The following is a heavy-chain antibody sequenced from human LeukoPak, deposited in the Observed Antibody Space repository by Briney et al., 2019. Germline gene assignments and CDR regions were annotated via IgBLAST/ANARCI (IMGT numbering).Heavy chain of an antibody. CDR1: GFTFSTYG. CDR2: ISPPGDIT. CDR3: VRDLHWGGFDV. D-gene: IGHD7-27*01. V-gene: IGHV3-23*01. J-gene: IGHJ3*01. Sequence: PGGSLRLSCAASGFTFSTYGMNWVRQAPGKGLEWVSGISPPGDITYYADSVMGRFSISRDYPKSTVSLQMSSLRAEDTALYYCVRDLHWGGFDVWGQGTMVTVSS.